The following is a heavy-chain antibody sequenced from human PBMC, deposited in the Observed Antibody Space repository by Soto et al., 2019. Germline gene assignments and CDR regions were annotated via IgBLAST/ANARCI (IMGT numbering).Heavy chain of an antibody. CDR1: GFTFSSYA. Sequence: GSLRLSCAASGFTFSSYAMSWVRQAPGKGLEWVSAISGSGGSTYYADSVKGRFTISRDNSKNTLYLQMNSLRAEDTAVYYCAKDISKEAYYYDSSGYPLDYWGQGTLVTVSS. CDR3: AKDISKEAYYYDSSGYPLDY. V-gene: IGHV3-23*01. CDR2: ISGSGGST. J-gene: IGHJ4*02. D-gene: IGHD3-22*01.